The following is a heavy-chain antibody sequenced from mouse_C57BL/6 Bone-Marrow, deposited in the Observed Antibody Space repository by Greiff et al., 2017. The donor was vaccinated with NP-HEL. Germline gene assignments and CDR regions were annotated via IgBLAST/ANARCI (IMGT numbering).Heavy chain of an antibody. V-gene: IGHV5-4*03. CDR3: ARVNGWPGYAMDY. CDR1: GFTFSSYA. J-gene: IGHJ4*01. D-gene: IGHD2-3*01. Sequence: EVKLVESGGGLVKPGGSLKLSCAASGFTFSSYAMSWVRQTPEKRLEWVATISDGGSYTYYPDNVKGRFTISRDNAKNNLYLQMSHLKSEDTAMYYCARVNGWPGYAMDYWGQGTSVTVSS. CDR2: ISDGGSYT.